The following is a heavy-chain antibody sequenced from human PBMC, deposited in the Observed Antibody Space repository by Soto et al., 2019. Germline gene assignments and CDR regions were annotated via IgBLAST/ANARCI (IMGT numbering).Heavy chain of an antibody. CDR3: ARDHGRYCSSTSCPDFDY. CDR2: INSDGSST. D-gene: IGHD2-2*01. Sequence: LRLSCAASGFTFSSYWMHWVRQAPGKGLVWVSRINSDGSSTSYADSVKGRFTISRDNAKNTLYLQMNSLRAEDTAVYYCARDHGRYCSSTSCPDFDYWGQGTLVTVSS. V-gene: IGHV3-74*01. CDR1: GFTFSSYW. J-gene: IGHJ4*02.